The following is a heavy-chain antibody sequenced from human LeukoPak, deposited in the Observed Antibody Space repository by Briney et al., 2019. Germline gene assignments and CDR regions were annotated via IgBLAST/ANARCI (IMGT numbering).Heavy chain of an antibody. CDR2: IYSGGNT. V-gene: IGHV3-66*01. J-gene: IGHJ4*02. Sequence: GGSLRLSCTVSGFTVSSNSMSWVRQAPGKGLEWVSFIYSGGNTHNSDSVKGRFTISRDNSKNTLYLQMNSLRAEDTAVYYCARDPRSGSYLQKDYYFDYWGQGTLVTVSS. D-gene: IGHD1-26*01. CDR3: ARDPRSGSYLQKDYYFDY. CDR1: GFTVSSNS.